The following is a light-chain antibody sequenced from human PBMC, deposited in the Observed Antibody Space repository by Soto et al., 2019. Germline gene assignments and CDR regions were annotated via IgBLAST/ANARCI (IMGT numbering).Light chain of an antibody. J-gene: IGKJ3*01. CDR1: QGISNF. V-gene: IGKV1-27*01. CDR2: EAS. Sequence: DIQMTQSPSSLSASVGDRVTITCRASQGISNFVAWYQQIPGKVPQLLISEASTLQSGGSSRFSGSGSGTDFTLTINNLQPEDVGNYYCQKYNRASFTFGPVTKVRIK. CDR3: QKYNRASFT.